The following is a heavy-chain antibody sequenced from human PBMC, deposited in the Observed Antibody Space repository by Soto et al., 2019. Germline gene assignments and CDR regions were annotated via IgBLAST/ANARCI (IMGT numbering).Heavy chain of an antibody. Sequence: GGSLRLSCAASGFTFSSYAMHWVRQAPGKGVEWVVVISYGGSNKYYADSVKGRFTISRDNSKNTLYLQMNSLRAEDTAVYYCARDIGGWEDHYMDVWGQGTTVTVSS. D-gene: IGHD1-26*01. J-gene: IGHJ6*03. CDR3: ARDIGGWEDHYMDV. V-gene: IGHV3-30*14. CDR2: ISYGGSNK. CDR1: GFTFSSYA.